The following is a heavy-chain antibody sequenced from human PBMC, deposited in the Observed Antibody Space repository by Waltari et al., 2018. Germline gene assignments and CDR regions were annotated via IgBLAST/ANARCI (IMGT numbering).Heavy chain of an antibody. CDR3: ARGGGSGWHYMDV. CDR2: ISYSGTT. D-gene: IGHD3-3*01. CDR1: GGSISSGSYY. Sequence: QLQLQESGPGLVKPSETLSLTCTVSGGSISSGSYYWGWIRQPPGKGLESIGYISYSGTTYYNLSLKSRVTMSVDTSRDQYSLSLRSVAAADTAVYYCARGGGSGWHYMDVWGKGTTVTVSS. J-gene: IGHJ6*03. V-gene: IGHV4-39*07.